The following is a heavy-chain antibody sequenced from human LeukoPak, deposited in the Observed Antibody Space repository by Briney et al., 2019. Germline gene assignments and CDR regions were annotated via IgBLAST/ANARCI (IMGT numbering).Heavy chain of an antibody. CDR3: ARAHEVSSSSFDY. CDR2: IYYSGNT. J-gene: IGHJ4*02. CDR1: RGSVNSNSYY. V-gene: IGHV4-39*07. D-gene: IGHD6-6*01. Sequence: SETLSLTCTVSRGSVNSNSYYWGWIRQPPGKGLEWIGTIYYSGNTYYNPSLESRVTISVDTSKNQFSLKLTSVTAADTAVYYCARAHEVSSSSFDYWGQGTLVTVSS.